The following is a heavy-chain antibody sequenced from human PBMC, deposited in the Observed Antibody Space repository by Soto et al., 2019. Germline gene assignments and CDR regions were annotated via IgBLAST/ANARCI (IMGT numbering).Heavy chain of an antibody. J-gene: IGHJ5*02. CDR3: ARVPVYGDSDQVGP. Sequence: KAAETLSLTCAVYGGSFSGYYWSWIRQPPGKGLEWIGEINHSGSTNYNPSLKSRVTISVDTSKNQFSLKLSSVTAADTAVYYCARVPVYGDSDQVGPWGQGTLVTVSS. V-gene: IGHV4-34*01. CDR1: GGSFSGYY. D-gene: IGHD4-17*01. CDR2: INHSGST.